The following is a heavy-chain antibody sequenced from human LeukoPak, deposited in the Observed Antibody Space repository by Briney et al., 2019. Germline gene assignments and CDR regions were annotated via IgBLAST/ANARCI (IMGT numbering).Heavy chain of an antibody. Sequence: GGSLRLSCAASGFTFSSYGMHWVRQAPGKGLEWVAFIRYDGSNKYYADSVKGRFTISRDNSKNTLYLQMNSLRAEDTAVYYCAKAADTNYFRYGDYWGQGTLVTVSS. J-gene: IGHJ4*02. CDR1: GFTFSSYG. CDR2: IRYDGSNK. V-gene: IGHV3-30*02. D-gene: IGHD1-7*01. CDR3: AKAADTNYFRYGDY.